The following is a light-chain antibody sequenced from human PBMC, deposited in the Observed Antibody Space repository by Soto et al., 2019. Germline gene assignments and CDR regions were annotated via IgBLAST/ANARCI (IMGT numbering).Light chain of an antibody. CDR3: QQRTNWPLT. CDR1: QTISSY. Sequence: EIVLTQSPATLSLSPGERATLSCRASQTISSYLAWYQQKPGQAPRLLIYDASNRAAGIPARFSGFGSGTDFTLTISSLEPEDVAIYYCQQRTNWPLTFGGGTNVEI. V-gene: IGKV3-11*01. CDR2: DAS. J-gene: IGKJ4*01.